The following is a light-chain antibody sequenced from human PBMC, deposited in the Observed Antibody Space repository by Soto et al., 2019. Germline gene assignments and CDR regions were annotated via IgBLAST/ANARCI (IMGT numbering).Light chain of an antibody. CDR1: SSDVGGYNY. V-gene: IGLV2-14*01. CDR2: DVS. CDR3: SSYTSSSTRV. Sequence: QSALTQPASVSGSPGQSITISCTGTSSDVGGYNYVSWYQQHPGKAPKLMIYDVSNRPSGVSNRFSGSKSANTASLTISGLQAEDEADYCSSYTSSSTRVFGTGTKVTVL. J-gene: IGLJ1*01.